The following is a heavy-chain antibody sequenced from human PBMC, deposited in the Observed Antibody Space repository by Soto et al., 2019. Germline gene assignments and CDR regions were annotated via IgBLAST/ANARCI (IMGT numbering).Heavy chain of an antibody. J-gene: IGHJ4*02. CDR2: ISYDGSNK. Sequence: SGGSLRLSCAASGFTFSSYAMHWVRQAPGKGLEWVAVISYDGSNKYYADSVKGRFTISRDNSKNTLYLQMNSLRAEDTAVYYCARDRSMIVVAPGYWGQGTLVTVSS. CDR3: ARDRSMIVVAPGY. D-gene: IGHD3-22*01. V-gene: IGHV3-30-3*01. CDR1: GFTFSSYA.